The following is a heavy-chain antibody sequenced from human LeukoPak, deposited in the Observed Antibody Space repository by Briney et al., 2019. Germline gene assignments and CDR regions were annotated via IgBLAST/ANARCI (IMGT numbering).Heavy chain of an antibody. CDR1: GFTFSRYA. D-gene: IGHD3-10*01. J-gene: IGHJ4*02. CDR3: ARDLSGGFDY. CDR2: ISYDGSNK. V-gene: IGHV3-30-3*01. Sequence: GGSLRLSCVASGFTFSRYAMHWVRQAPGKGLEWVAVISYDGSNKFYADSVKGRFTISRDNSKNTLYLQMNSLRAEDTAVYYCARDLSGGFDYWGRGSLVTVSS.